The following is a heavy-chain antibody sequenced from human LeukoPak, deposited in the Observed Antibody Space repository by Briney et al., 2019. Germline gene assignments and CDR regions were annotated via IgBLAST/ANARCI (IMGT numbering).Heavy chain of an antibody. CDR1: GGTFSSYA. J-gene: IGHJ4*02. Sequence: SVKVSCKASGGTFSSYAINWVRQAPGQGLEWMGGIIPTFGTANYAQKFQGRVTITADESTSTAYMELSSLRSEDTAVYYCARGATMVRFLEWLLFDYWGQGTLVTVSS. D-gene: IGHD3-3*01. CDR2: IIPTFGTA. CDR3: ARGATMVRFLEWLLFDY. V-gene: IGHV1-69*13.